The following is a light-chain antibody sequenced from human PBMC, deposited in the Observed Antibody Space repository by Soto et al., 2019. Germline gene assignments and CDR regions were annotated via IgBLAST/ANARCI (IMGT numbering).Light chain of an antibody. Sequence: EIVLTQSPGTLSLSPGERATLSCRASQSITSSYLAWYQQKPGQTPRLLIYGSSSRATGIPDRFSGSGSGTDFTLTISRLEPEDFAVYYCQQYGSSPITFGQGTRLEIK. CDR2: GSS. V-gene: IGKV3-20*01. CDR1: QSITSSY. J-gene: IGKJ5*01. CDR3: QQYGSSPIT.